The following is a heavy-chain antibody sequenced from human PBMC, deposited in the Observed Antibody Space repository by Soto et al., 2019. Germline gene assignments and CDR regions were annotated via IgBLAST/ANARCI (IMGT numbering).Heavy chain of an antibody. CDR3: ARVNPYPGYNWFDP. CDR2: INPSDGST. J-gene: IGHJ5*02. V-gene: IGHV1-46*01. Sequence: GASVKVSCKASGYTFTSYYMHWVRQAPGQGLEWMGTINPSDGSTAYAQNFQGRVTMTRDTSTSSVYMELSSLTSEDTAVYYCARVNPYPGYNWFDPWGQGTLVTVS. CDR1: GYTFTSYY.